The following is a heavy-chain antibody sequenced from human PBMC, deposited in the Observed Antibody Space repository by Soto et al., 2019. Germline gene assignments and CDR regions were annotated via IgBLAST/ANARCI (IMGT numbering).Heavy chain of an antibody. D-gene: IGHD6-13*01. CDR2: NYYSGIT. Sequence: PSETLSLTCAVSGGSISSGGYSWSWIRQHPGKGLEWIGYNYYSGITYYNPSPKSRVTISLDTSKNQFSLKLSSVTAADTAVYYCARRPIAGEPNWFAHGGQETPVTVP. CDR1: GGSISSGGYS. V-gene: IGHV4-31*11. CDR3: ARRPIAGEPNWFAH. J-gene: IGHJ5*02.